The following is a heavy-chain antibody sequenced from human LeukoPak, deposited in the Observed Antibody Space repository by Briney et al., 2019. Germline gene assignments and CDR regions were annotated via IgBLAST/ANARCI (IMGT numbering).Heavy chain of an antibody. CDR1: GGSISSYY. V-gene: IGHV4-4*07. CDR3: ARELVGATSTPTFDY. D-gene: IGHD1-26*01. CDR2: IYTSGST. J-gene: IGHJ4*02. Sequence: TTSETLSLTCTVSGGSISSYYWSWIRQPAGKGLEWIGRIYTSGSTNYNPSLKSRVTMSVDTSKNQFSLKVSSVTAADTALYYCARELVGATSTPTFDYWGQGTLVTVSS.